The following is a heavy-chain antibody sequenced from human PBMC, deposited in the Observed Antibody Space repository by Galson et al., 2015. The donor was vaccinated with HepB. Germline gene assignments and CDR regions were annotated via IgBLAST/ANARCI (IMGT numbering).Heavy chain of an antibody. J-gene: IGHJ6*02. V-gene: IGHV3-23*01. CDR1: GFTFSGSA. CDR2: ISGGGIRT. CDR3: AKGQLSYGMDV. Sequence: SLRLSCAASGFTFSGSAMHWVRQASGKGLEWVSGISGGGIRTYYADSVKGRFTISRDNSKNTLYLQMNSLRAEDTAVYYCAKGQLSYGMDVWGQGTTVTVSS. D-gene: IGHD3-16*02.